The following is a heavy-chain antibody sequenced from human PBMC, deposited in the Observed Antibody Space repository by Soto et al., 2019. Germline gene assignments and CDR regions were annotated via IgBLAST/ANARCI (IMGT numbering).Heavy chain of an antibody. Sequence: ASVKVSCKASGYTFTSYYMHWVRQAPGQGLEWMGIINPSGGSTSYAQKFQGRVTMTRDTSTSTVYMELSSLRSEDTAVYYCARRSVFISDSSGYYYDYWGQGTLVTVSS. CDR2: INPSGGST. J-gene: IGHJ4*02. D-gene: IGHD3-22*01. V-gene: IGHV1-46*01. CDR1: GYTFTSYY. CDR3: ARRSVFISDSSGYYYDY.